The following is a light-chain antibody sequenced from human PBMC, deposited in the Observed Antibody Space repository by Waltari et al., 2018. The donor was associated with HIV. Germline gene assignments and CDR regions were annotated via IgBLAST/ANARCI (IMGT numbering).Light chain of an antibody. CDR2: GAS. CDR3: QQHGTSPLT. V-gene: IGKV3-20*01. Sequence: ATLSCRASQSVSSSYLAWYQHQPGQGPRLLISGASSRATGIPDRCSGRGSGTDFTLTISRLETEDFAVYYCQQHGTSPLTFGGGTKVEIK. CDR1: QSVSSSY. J-gene: IGKJ4*01.